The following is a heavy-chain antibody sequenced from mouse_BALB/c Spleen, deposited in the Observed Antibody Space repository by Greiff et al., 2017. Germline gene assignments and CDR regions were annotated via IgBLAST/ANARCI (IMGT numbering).Heavy chain of an antibody. V-gene: IGHV3-2*02. CDR3: ARGWGMDY. CDR1: GYSITSDYA. J-gene: IGHJ4*01. CDR2: ISYSGST. Sequence: EVQLQESGPGLVKPSQSLSLTCTVTGYSITSDYAWNWIRQFPGNKLEWMGYISYSGSTSYNPSLKSRISITRDTSKNQFFLQLNSVTTEDTATYYCARGWGMDYWGQGTSVTVSS. D-gene: IGHD3-3*01.